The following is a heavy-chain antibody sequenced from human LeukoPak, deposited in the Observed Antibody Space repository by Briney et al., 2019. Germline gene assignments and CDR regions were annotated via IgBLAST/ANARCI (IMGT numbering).Heavy chain of an antibody. Sequence: SETLSLTCTVSGGSISSYYWSWIRQPPGKGLEWIGYIYYSGSTDYTPSLKSRVTISVDTSKNQFSLRLSSVTAADTAVYYCARGGRGAMVLNWFDTWGQGTLVTVSS. V-gene: IGHV4-59*01. J-gene: IGHJ5*02. CDR2: IYYSGST. CDR3: ARGGRGAMVLNWFDT. D-gene: IGHD5-18*01. CDR1: GGSISSYY.